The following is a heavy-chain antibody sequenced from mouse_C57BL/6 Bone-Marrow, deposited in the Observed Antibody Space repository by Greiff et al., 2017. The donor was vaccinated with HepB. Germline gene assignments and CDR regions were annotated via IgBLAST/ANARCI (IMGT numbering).Heavy chain of an antibody. Sequence: VQLQQSGPELVKPGASVKISCKASGYAFSSSWMNWVKQRPGKGLEWIGRIYPGDGDTNYNGKFKGKATLTADKSSSTAYMQLSSLTSEDSAVYCCGRAGGGRFAYWGQGTLVTVSA. CDR2: IYPGDGDT. V-gene: IGHV1-82*01. CDR1: GYAFSSSW. J-gene: IGHJ3*01. CDR3: GRAGGGRFAY.